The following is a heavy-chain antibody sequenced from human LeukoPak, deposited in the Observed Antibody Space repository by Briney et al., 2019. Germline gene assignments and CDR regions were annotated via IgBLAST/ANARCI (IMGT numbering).Heavy chain of an antibody. CDR2: ISGSGGST. CDR3: AKAITMVRGVPLGSLDAFDI. CDR1: GFTFSSYG. Sequence: PGGSLRLSCAASGFTFSSYGMSWVRQAPGKGLEWVSAISGSGGSTYHADSVKGRFTISRDNSKNTLYLQMNSLRAEDTAVYYCAKAITMVRGVPLGSLDAFDIWGQGTMVTVSS. D-gene: IGHD3-10*01. V-gene: IGHV3-23*01. J-gene: IGHJ3*02.